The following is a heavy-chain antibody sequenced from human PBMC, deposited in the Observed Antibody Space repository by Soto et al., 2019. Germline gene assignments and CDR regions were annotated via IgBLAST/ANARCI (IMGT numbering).Heavy chain of an antibody. CDR1: GGSISSGGYS. V-gene: IGHV4-30-2*01. CDR3: ARVNGGNSYYYYGMDV. CDR2: IYHSGST. D-gene: IGHD2-21*02. Sequence: SETLSLTCAVSGGSISSGGYSWSWIRQPPGKGLEWIGYIYHSGSTYYNPSLKSRVTISVDRSKNQFSLKLSSVTAADTAVYYCARVNGGNSYYYYGMDVWGQGTTVTVSS. J-gene: IGHJ6*02.